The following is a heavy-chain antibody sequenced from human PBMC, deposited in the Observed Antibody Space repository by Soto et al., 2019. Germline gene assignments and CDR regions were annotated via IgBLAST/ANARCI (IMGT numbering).Heavy chain of an antibody. D-gene: IGHD6-13*01. J-gene: IGHJ1*01. Sequence: GGSLRLSCAASGFAFDDYAMHWVRQVPGKGLEWVSGINWNSGSIGYGDSVKGRFAISRDNAKNSLHLQMNSLSAEDTAFYYCVKDESINWYSGHFRHWGQGTLVTVSS. CDR3: VKDESINWYSGHFRH. CDR1: GFAFDDYA. V-gene: IGHV3-9*01. CDR2: INWNSGSI.